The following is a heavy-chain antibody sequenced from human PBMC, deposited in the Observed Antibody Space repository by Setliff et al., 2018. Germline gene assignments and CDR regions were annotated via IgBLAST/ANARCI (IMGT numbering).Heavy chain of an antibody. CDR1: GGSITSGRYY. CDR3: ARSRGYKHDSSGYYYDHYYYYYMDV. Sequence: SETLSLTCTVSGGSITSGRYYWGWIRQPPGQGLEWIASIHYSENTYYNPSLKTRVTISVDTSKNQFSLKLSSVTAADPAVYYCARSRGYKHDSSGYYYDHYYYYYMDVWGKGTPVTVSS. D-gene: IGHD3-22*01. J-gene: IGHJ6*03. V-gene: IGHV4-39*01. CDR2: IHYSENT.